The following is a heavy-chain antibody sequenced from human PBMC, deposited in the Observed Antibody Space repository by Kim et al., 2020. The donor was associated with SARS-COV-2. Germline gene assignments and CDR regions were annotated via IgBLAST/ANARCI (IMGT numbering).Heavy chain of an antibody. CDR1: GGTFSSYA. CDR3: ARGRIAARLLNWFDP. V-gene: IGHV1-69*13. J-gene: IGHJ5*02. CDR2: IIPIFGTA. D-gene: IGHD6-6*01. Sequence: SVKVSCKASGGTFSSYAISWVRQAPGQGLEWMGGIIPIFGTANYAQKFQGRVTITADESTSTAYMELSSLRSEDTAVYYCARGRIAARLLNWFDPWGQGTLVTVSS.